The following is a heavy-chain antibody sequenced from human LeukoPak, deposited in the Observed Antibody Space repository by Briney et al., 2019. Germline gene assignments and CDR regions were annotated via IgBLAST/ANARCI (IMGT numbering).Heavy chain of an antibody. D-gene: IGHD4-17*01. CDR1: GGSISSSSYY. CDR3: AGDNFTVTLNY. CDR2: IYYSGST. V-gene: IGHV4-39*01. Sequence: PSETLSLTCTVSGGSISSSSYYWGWIRQPPGKGLEWIGSIYYSGSTYYNPSLKSRVTISVDTSKNQFSLKLSSVTAADTAVYYCAGDNFTVTLNYWGQGTLVTVSS. J-gene: IGHJ4*02.